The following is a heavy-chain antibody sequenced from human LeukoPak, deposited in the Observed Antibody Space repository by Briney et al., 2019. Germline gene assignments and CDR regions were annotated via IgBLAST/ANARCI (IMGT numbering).Heavy chain of an antibody. J-gene: IGHJ3*02. D-gene: IGHD1-14*01. CDR1: GFTYSPYG. V-gene: IGHV3-33*01. Sequence: PGGSLRLSCAASGFTYSPYGIHGARGATHEGLEGVAVIWYDGSNKYYADSVKGRFTISRDNSKNILYLQMNSLRAEDTAVYYCARYNGALSAFDIWGQGTMITVSS. CDR3: ARYNGALSAFDI. CDR2: IWYDGSNK.